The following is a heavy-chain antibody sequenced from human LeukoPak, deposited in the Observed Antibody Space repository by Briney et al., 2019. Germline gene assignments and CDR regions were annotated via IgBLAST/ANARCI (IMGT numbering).Heavy chain of an antibody. CDR3: ARHDPVGHFLRGMDV. Sequence: PSQTLSLTCTVSGGSISSGDYYWSWIRQPPGKGLEWIGYIYYSGSTYYNPSLKSRVTISVDTSKNQFSLDLTSVTAADTAVYYCARHDPVGHFLRGMDVWGQGTTVTVSS. V-gene: IGHV4-30-4*01. CDR2: IYYSGST. D-gene: IGHD2/OR15-2a*01. CDR1: GGSISSGDYY. J-gene: IGHJ6*02.